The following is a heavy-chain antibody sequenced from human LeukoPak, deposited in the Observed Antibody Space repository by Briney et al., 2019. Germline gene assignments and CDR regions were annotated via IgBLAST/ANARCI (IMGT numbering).Heavy chain of an antibody. J-gene: IGHJ4*02. D-gene: IGHD2-21*01. V-gene: IGHV3-48*03. CDR1: GFXFSGYE. Sequence: GGSLRLSCGASGFXFSGYEMNWVRQAPGKGLSWVSYNSSSGSSIFYADSVKGRFTISRDNAKNSLYLQMKIVRAEDTAVYYCARGPYGYWGQGTLVTVSS. CDR2: NSSSGSSI. CDR3: ARGPYGY.